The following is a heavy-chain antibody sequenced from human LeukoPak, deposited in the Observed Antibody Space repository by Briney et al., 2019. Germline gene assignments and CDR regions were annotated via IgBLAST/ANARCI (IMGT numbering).Heavy chain of an antibody. Sequence: GGSLRLSCAASGFTVSSNYMSWVRQAPGKGLEWVSVIYSGGSTYYADSVKGRFTISRHNSKNTLYLQMNSLRAEDTAVYYCAKDPGQRYSSSWYYFDYWGQGTLVTVSS. CDR2: IYSGGST. D-gene: IGHD6-13*01. CDR1: GFTVSSNY. CDR3: AKDPGQRYSSSWYYFDY. V-gene: IGHV3-53*01. J-gene: IGHJ4*02.